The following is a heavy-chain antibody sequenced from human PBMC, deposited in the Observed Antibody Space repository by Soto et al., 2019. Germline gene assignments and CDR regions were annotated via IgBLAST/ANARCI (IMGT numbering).Heavy chain of an antibody. V-gene: IGHV4-30-4*01. CDR1: GGSISSGDYY. D-gene: IGHD3-3*01. CDR3: ARVSTYYDFWSGYSGPNYFDY. Sequence: QVQLQESGPGLVKPSQTLSLTCTVSGGSISSGDYYWSWIRQPPGKGLEWIGYIYYSGSTYYNPSLKSRVTILVDTSKNQFSLKLSSVTAADTAVYYCARVSTYYDFWSGYSGPNYFDYWGQGTLVTVSS. J-gene: IGHJ4*02. CDR2: IYYSGST.